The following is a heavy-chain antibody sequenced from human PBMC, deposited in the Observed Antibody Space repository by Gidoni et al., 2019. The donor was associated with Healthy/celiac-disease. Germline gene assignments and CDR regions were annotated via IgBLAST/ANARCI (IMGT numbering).Heavy chain of an antibody. J-gene: IGHJ4*02. CDR1: GGTFSSYA. D-gene: IGHD2-21*01. CDR2: IIPIFGTA. CDR3: ARDDRAYCGGDCYSIGKKWYYFDY. V-gene: IGHV1-69*01. Sequence: QVQLVQSGAEVKKPGSSVKVSCKASGGTFSSYAISWVRQAPGQGLEWMGGIIPIFGTANYAQKFQGRVTITADESTSTAYMELSSLRSEDTAVYYCARDDRAYCGGDCYSIGKKWYYFDYWGQGTLVTVSS.